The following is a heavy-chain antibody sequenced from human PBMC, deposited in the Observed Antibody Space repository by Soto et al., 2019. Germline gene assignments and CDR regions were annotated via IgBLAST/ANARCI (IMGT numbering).Heavy chain of an antibody. V-gene: IGHV4-31*03. D-gene: IGHD6-13*01. CDR1: GGSISSGGYY. Sequence: QVQLQESGPGLVKPSQTLSLTCTVSGGSISSGGYYWSWIRQHPGKGLEWIGYIYYSGSTYYNPSLKSRVTLSVDTSKNQFSLKLSSVTAADTAVYYCARSGAINSSWSFFDYWGQGTLVTVSS. CDR2: IYYSGST. J-gene: IGHJ4*02. CDR3: ARSGAINSSWSFFDY.